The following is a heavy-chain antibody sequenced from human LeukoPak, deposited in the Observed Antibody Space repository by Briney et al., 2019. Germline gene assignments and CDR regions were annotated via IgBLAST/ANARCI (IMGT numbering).Heavy chain of an antibody. Sequence: SETLSLTCTAFDDSINRDFWTWIRQPPGKGLEGIGYIRFRGRTEYNPSLKSRVTISIDRSKNQFSLKLMSVTAADPAIYYCARLPDISGWPFDYWGQGMLVTVSS. V-gene: IGHV4-59*01. CDR2: IRFRGRT. J-gene: IGHJ4*02. CDR3: ARLPDISGWPFDY. CDR1: DDSINRDF. D-gene: IGHD6-19*01.